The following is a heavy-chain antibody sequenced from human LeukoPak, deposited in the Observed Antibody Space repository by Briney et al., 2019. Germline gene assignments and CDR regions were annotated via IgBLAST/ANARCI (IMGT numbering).Heavy chain of an antibody. CDR1: GGSISSYY. CDR2: IYYSGST. D-gene: IGHD5-18*01. J-gene: IGHJ4*02. CDR3: AREGYSRGVDY. V-gene: IGHV4-59*01. Sequence: SETLSLTCTVSGGSISSYYWSWIRQPPGKGLEWIGYIYYSGSTNYNPSLKSRVTISVDTSKNQFSLKLSSVTAADTAVYYCAREGYSRGVDYWGQGTLATVSS.